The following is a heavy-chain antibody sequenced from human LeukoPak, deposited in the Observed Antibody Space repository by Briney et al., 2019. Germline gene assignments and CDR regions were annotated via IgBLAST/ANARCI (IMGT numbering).Heavy chain of an antibody. V-gene: IGHV3-15*01. CDR3: TTLKQWLAPDY. D-gene: IGHD6-19*01. Sequence: GGSLRLSCAASGFTFSNAWMRWVRQAPGKGRECVGRIKSKTDGGTTDCDAPVKGRFTISRDDSKNTLYLQMNSLKTEDTAVYYCTTLKQWLAPDYWGQGTLVTVSS. J-gene: IGHJ4*02. CDR1: GFTFSNAW. CDR2: IKSKTDGGTT.